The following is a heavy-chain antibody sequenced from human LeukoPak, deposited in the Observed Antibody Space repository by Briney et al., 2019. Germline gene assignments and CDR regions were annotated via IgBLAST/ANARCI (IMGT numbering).Heavy chain of an antibody. CDR2: IYHSGST. CDR1: GGSFSDYY. J-gene: IGHJ6*03. D-gene: IGHD1-7*01. Sequence: SETLSLTCAVYGGSFSDYYWTWIRQPPGKGLEWIGEIYHSGSTNYNPSLKSRVTISVDTSKNQFSLKLNSVTAADTAVYYCATGTTLYYYYMDVWGKGTTVTVSS. V-gene: IGHV4-34*01. CDR3: ATGTTLYYYYMDV.